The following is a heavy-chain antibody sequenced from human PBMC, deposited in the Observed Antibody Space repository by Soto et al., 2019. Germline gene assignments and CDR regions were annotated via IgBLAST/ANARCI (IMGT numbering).Heavy chain of an antibody. CDR1: GYTFTRYG. V-gene: IGHV1-18*01. D-gene: IGHD1-26*01. CDR2: ISGYNGDT. Sequence: ASVKVSCKASGYTFTRYGISWVRQAPGQGLKWMGWISGYNGDTNYAQKFQDRVSMTIDTSTGTAYMELRSLTSDDTAIYYCAKDEVGAVYYYYYGMDVWGQGTTVTVSS. J-gene: IGHJ6*02. CDR3: AKDEVGAVYYYYYGMDV.